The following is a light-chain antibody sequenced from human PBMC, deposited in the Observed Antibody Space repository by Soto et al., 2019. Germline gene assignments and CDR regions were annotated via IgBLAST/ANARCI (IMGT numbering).Light chain of an antibody. Sequence: EIQMTQSPSTLFASVGDRVTLTCRASQTVNSFLAWYQHKPGKAPKLLIYKASSLESGVPSRFSGIGSGTEFSLTISSLQPDDFGTYYCQQYKAYAFTFGGGTKVEMK. CDR1: QTVNSF. CDR2: KAS. J-gene: IGKJ4*01. V-gene: IGKV1-5*03. CDR3: QQYKAYAFT.